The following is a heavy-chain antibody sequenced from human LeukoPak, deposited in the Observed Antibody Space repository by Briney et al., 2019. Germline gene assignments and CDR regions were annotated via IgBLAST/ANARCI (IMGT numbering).Heavy chain of an antibody. CDR1: GYTLTELS. CDR3: ARDHFVAGDVEFDY. CDR2: FDPEDGET. V-gene: IGHV1-24*01. Sequence: ASVKVSCKVSGYTLTELSMHWVRQAPGKGLEWMGGFDPEDGETIYAQKFQGRVTMTRDTSTSTVYMELSSLRSEDTAVYYCARDHFVAGDVEFDYWGQGTLVTVSS. D-gene: IGHD6-19*01. J-gene: IGHJ4*02.